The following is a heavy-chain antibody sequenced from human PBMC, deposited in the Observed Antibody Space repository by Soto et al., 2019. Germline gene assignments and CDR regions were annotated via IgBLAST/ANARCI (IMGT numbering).Heavy chain of an antibody. D-gene: IGHD4-17*01. CDR3: ARDPHETTGPGFDY. Sequence: QVQLVESGGGLVKPGGSLRLSCEASGFTFSDDYMNWIRQAPGKGLEWVSYISRHDGAVTYYADSVKGRFTISRDNAKNSLYLQMNSLRAEDTAAYYCARDPHETTGPGFDYWGQGTLVTVSS. CDR2: ISRHDGAVT. CDR1: GFTFSDDY. J-gene: IGHJ4*02. V-gene: IGHV3-11*01.